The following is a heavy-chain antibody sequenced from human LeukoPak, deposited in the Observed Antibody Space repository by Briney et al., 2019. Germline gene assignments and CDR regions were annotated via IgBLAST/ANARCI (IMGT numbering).Heavy chain of an antibody. Sequence: SETLSLTCAVSGYSISSGYYWGWIRQPPGKGLEYLGSMYHSGSTFYNPSLKSRVTISLDTSKNQFSLKLSSVTAADTAVYYCARGTGDGTDSFDYWGQGTLVTVSS. CDR2: MYHSGST. CDR3: ARGTGDGTDSFDY. V-gene: IGHV4-38-2*01. D-gene: IGHD7-27*01. CDR1: GYSISSGYY. J-gene: IGHJ4*02.